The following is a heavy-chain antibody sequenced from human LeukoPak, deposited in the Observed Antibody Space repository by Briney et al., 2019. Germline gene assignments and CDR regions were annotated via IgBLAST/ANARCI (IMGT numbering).Heavy chain of an antibody. CDR3: AREGTSDYGDRNDFDY. Sequence: ASVKVSCKASGYTFTSYYMHWVRQAPGQGLEWMGIINPSGGSTSYAQKFQGRVTMTRDTSTSTVYMELSSLRSEDTAVYYCAREGTSDYGDRNDFDYWGQGTLVTVSS. J-gene: IGHJ4*02. CDR2: INPSGGST. D-gene: IGHD4-17*01. V-gene: IGHV1-46*01. CDR1: GYTFTSYY.